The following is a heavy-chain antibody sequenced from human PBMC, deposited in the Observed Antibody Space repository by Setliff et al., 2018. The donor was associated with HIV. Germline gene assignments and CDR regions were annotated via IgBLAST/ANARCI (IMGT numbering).Heavy chain of an antibody. CDR2: IRYDGSNK. Sequence: PGVSLRLSCAASELTFSNYAMTWVRQAPGKGLEWVAFIRYDGSNKYYADSVKGRFTISRDNSKNTLYLQMNSLRAEDTAVYYCAKAQKDLMTTMIITGYYFDYWGQGTLVTVSS. D-gene: IGHD4-17*01. J-gene: IGHJ4*02. CDR1: ELTFSNYA. V-gene: IGHV3-30*02. CDR3: AKAQKDLMTTMIITGYYFDY.